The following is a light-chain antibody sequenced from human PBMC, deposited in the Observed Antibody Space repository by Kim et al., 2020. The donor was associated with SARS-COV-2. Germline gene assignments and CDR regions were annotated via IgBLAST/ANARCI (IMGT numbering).Light chain of an antibody. J-gene: IGLJ1*01. CDR2: GKN. CDR3: TSRDSSGNYV. CDR1: SLRSYY. Sequence: SSELTQDPAVSVALGQTIRITCQGDSLRSYYASWYQQRPGQAPVLVIYGKNNRPSGIPDRFSGSSSGNTASLTITGAQAEDEADYYGTSRDSSGNYVCATGPKVTAL. V-gene: IGLV3-19*01.